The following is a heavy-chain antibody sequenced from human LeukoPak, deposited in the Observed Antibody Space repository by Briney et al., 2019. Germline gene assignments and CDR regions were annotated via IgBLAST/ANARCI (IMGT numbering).Heavy chain of an antibody. D-gene: IGHD5-18*01. V-gene: IGHV1-69*06. J-gene: IGHJ6*03. CDR2: INPIFGTA. CDR1: GGTFSSYA. Sequence: ASVKVSCKASGGTFSSYAISWVRQAPGQGLEWMGGINPIFGTANYAQKFQGRVTITADKSTSTAYMELSSLRSEDTAVYYCARDRGGYSYGHYYYYYMDVWGKGTTVTVSS. CDR3: ARDRGGYSYGHYYYYYMDV.